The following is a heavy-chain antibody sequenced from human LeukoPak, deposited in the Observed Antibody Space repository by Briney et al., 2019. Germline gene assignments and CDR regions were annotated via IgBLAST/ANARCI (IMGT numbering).Heavy chain of an antibody. D-gene: IGHD2-15*01. CDR2: IYDTGST. Sequence: SETLSLTCTVSGGSISNYYWSWIRQPPGKGLEWIGYIYDTGSTNYNPSLRGRVTISVDTSKNQFSLKLSSVTAADTAVYYCARCAGYCSGGSCYFYYYYYYMDVWGKGTTVTVSS. J-gene: IGHJ6*03. CDR3: ARCAGYCSGGSCYFYYYYYYMDV. V-gene: IGHV4-59*08. CDR1: GGSISNYY.